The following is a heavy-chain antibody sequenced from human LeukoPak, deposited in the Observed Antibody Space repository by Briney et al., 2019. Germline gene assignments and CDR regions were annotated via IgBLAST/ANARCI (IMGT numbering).Heavy chain of an antibody. J-gene: IGHJ6*02. V-gene: IGHV7-4-1*02. Sequence: ASVEVSCKASGYTFTSYAMNWVRQAPGQGLEWMGWINTNTGNPTYAQGFTGRFVFSLDTSVSTAYLQISSLKAEDTAVYYCARGILTGCYTPHYYYYGMDVWGQGTTVTVSS. CDR3: ARGILTGCYTPHYYYYGMDV. CDR1: GYTFTSYA. CDR2: INTNTGNP. D-gene: IGHD3-9*01.